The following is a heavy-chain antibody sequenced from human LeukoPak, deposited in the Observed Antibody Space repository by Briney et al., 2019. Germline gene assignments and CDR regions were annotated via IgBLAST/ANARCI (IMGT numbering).Heavy chain of an antibody. V-gene: IGHV3-71*01. CDR1: GFTFISYW. Sequence: GGSLRLSCAASGFTFISYWMSWVRQAPGKGLEWVGFIRSKAYGGTTEYAASVKGRFTISRDDSKSIAYLQMNSLRAEDTAVYYCAKDPTYCGGDCLYYYYYYMDVWGKGTTVTVSS. J-gene: IGHJ6*03. CDR3: AKDPTYCGGDCLYYYYYYMDV. CDR2: IRSKAYGGTT. D-gene: IGHD2-21*02.